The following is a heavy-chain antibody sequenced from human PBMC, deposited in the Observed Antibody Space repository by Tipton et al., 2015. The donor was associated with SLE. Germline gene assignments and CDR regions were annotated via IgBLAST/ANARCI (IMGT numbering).Heavy chain of an antibody. V-gene: IGHV4-31*03. Sequence: TLSLTCIVSGGSISRGTYYWSWIRHHPRKGPEWIGYIYNSGGTYYNPSLKSRVTISIDTSRNQFSLNLNSVTAADTALYYCARGLRGVMTGDWFDPWGQGTLVTVSS. CDR3: ARGLRGVMTGDWFDP. CDR2: IYNSGGT. J-gene: IGHJ5*02. D-gene: IGHD3-16*01. CDR1: GGSISRGTYY.